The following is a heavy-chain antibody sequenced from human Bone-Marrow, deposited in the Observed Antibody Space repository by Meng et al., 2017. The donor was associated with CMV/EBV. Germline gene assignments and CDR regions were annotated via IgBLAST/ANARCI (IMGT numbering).Heavy chain of an antibody. D-gene: IGHD1-26*01. J-gene: IGHJ4*02. CDR2: INPNSGGT. CDR3: ARDEGGSYY. V-gene: IGHV1-2*02. CDR1: GFTFMSAYY. Sequence: ASVKVSCKASGFTFMSAYYMHWVRQAPGQGLEWMGWINPNSGGTNYAQKFQGRVTMTRDTSISTAYMELSRLRSDDTAVYYCARDEGGSYYWGQGTLVTVSS.